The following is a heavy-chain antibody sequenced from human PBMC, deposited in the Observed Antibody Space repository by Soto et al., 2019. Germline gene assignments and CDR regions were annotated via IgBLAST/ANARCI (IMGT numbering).Heavy chain of an antibody. CDR3: ARRSSGWYFDY. Sequence: EVQLLESGGGLVQPGGSLRLSCAASGFPFSSYAMNWVRLAPGKGLEWVSVISGSGGSTYYADSVKGRFTISRDNSKNTLYLQMIRLRAEDTAVYYCARRSSGWYFDYWGQGTLVTVSS. CDR2: ISGSGGST. J-gene: IGHJ4*02. V-gene: IGHV3-23*01. D-gene: IGHD6-19*01. CDR1: GFPFSSYA.